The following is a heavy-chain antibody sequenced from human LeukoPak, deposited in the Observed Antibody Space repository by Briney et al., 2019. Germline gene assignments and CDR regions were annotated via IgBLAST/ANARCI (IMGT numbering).Heavy chain of an antibody. D-gene: IGHD3-3*01. V-gene: IGHV1-8*01. CDR1: GYTFTSYD. CDR2: MSPNSGDT. CDR3: ARDSYDFWSGYYTAYYGMDV. J-gene: IGHJ6*02. Sequence: ASVKVSCKASGYTFTSYDFNWVRQATGQRPEWMGWMSPNSGDTGYAQKSQDRVTMTRNTSISTAYMELSSLRSDDTAVYYCARDSYDFWSGYYTAYYGMDVWGQGTTVTVSS.